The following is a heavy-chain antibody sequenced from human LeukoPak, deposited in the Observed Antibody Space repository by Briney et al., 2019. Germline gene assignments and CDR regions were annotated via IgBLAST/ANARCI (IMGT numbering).Heavy chain of an antibody. CDR1: GGSISSGRNY. J-gene: IGHJ3*02. Sequence: SETLSLTCTVSGGSISSGRNYWTWIRQPAGKGLEWIGRIYIFSGSTNYNPSLKSRVTISVDTSKNQFSLKLSSVTAADTAVYYCARHGYFRPFDIWGQGTMVTVSS. CDR2: IYIFSGST. D-gene: IGHD2-2*03. CDR3: ARHGYFRPFDI. V-gene: IGHV4-61*02.